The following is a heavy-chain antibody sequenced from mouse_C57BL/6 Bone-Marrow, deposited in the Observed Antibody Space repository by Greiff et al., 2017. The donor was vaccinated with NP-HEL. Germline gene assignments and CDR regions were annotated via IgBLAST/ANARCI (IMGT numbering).Heavy chain of an antibody. CDR3: AREGLRRGYAMDY. CDR2: ISSGSSTI. J-gene: IGHJ4*01. V-gene: IGHV5-17*01. Sequence: EVKLMESGGGLVKPGGSLKLSCAASGFTFSDYGMHWVRQAPEKGLEWVAYISSGSSTIYYADTVKGRFTISRDNAKNTLFLQMTSLRSEDTAMYYCAREGLRRGYAMDYWGQGTSVTVSS. CDR1: GFTFSDYG. D-gene: IGHD2-4*01.